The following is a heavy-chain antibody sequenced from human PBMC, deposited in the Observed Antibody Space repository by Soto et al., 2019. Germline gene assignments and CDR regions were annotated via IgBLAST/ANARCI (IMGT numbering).Heavy chain of an antibody. J-gene: IGHJ6*02. CDR3: TRGAGNSWVYEYGMDV. CDR1: GFTVSSNF. V-gene: IGHV3-53*01. Sequence: PGGSLRLSCAASGFTVSSNFMTWVRQAPGKGLEWVSNIHRGGTTYYPDAVRGRFSFSRDNSQKALFLQMNSRRVEDTAVYFCTRGAGNSWVYEYGMDVWGQGTAVTVSS. D-gene: IGHD6-13*01. CDR2: IHRGGTT.